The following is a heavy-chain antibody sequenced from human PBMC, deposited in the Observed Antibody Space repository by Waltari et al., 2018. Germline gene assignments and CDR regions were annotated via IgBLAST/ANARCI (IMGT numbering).Heavy chain of an antibody. D-gene: IGHD4-17*01. V-gene: IGHV4-34*01. CDR2: INHSGST. CDR3: ARAGRSLTTVTTRWFDP. J-gene: IGHJ5*02. Sequence: QVQLQPWGAGLLKFSVTLSLTCAVYGGFVSGYYCRWIRQPHGKGLEWIGEINHSGSTNYTPSLKSRVTISGDTSNNQFSLKLSAVTAAYTAVYYCARAGRSLTTVTTRWFDPWGQGTLVTVSS. CDR1: GGFVSGYY.